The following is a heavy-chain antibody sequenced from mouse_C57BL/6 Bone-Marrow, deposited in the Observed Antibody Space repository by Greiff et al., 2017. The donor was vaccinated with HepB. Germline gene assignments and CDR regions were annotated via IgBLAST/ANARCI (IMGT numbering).Heavy chain of an antibody. CDR3: TRPHTLREYFDY. CDR1: GYTFTDYE. Sequence: VQLQQSGAELVRPGASVTLSCKASGYTFTDYEMHWVKQTPVHGLEWIGAIDPETGGTAYNQKFKGKAILTADKSSSTAYMELRSLTSEDSAVYYCTRPHTLREYFDYWGQGTILTVSS. J-gene: IGHJ2*01. V-gene: IGHV1-15*01. D-gene: IGHD1-1*01. CDR2: IDPETGGT.